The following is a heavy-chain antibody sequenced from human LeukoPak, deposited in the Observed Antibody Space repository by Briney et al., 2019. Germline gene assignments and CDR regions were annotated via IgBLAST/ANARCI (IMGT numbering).Heavy chain of an antibody. D-gene: IGHD1-1*01. V-gene: IGHV3-23*01. J-gene: IGHJ6*02. CDR1: GFTFSSYA. CDR3: ARHIPQNWNLLYYYGMDV. Sequence: PGGSLRLSCAASGFTFSSYAMSWVRQAPGKGLEWVSAISGSGGSTYYADSVKGRFTISRDNSKNTLYLQMNSLRSDDTAVYYCARHIPQNWNLLYYYGMDVWGQGTTVTVSS. CDR2: ISGSGGST.